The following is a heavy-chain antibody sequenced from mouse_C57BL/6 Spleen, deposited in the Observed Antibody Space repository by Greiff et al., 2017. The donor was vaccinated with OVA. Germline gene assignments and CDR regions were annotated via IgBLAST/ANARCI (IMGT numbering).Heavy chain of an antibody. Sequence: QVQLQQSGAELVMPGASVKLSCKASGYTFTSYWMHWVKQRPGQGLEWIGEIDPSDSYTNYNQKFKGKSTLTVDKSSSTAYMQLSSLTSEDSAVYYCARKRGDGYYYFDYWGQGTTLTVSS. CDR3: ARKRGDGYYYFDY. CDR1: GYTFTSYW. V-gene: IGHV1-69*01. CDR2: IDPSDSYT. D-gene: IGHD2-3*01. J-gene: IGHJ2*01.